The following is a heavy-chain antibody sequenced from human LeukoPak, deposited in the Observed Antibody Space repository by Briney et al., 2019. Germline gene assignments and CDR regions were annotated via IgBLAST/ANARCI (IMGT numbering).Heavy chain of an antibody. V-gene: IGHV1-8*03. Sequence: ASVKVSCKASGYTFTSYDINWVRQATGQGLEWMGWMNPNSGNTGYAQKFQGRVTITRNTSISTAYMELSSLRSEDTAVYYCARSVHTVGNCFDHWGQGTLVTVSS. CDR2: MNPNSGNT. J-gene: IGHJ5*02. D-gene: IGHD4-11*01. CDR3: ARSVHTVGNCFDH. CDR1: GYTFTSYD.